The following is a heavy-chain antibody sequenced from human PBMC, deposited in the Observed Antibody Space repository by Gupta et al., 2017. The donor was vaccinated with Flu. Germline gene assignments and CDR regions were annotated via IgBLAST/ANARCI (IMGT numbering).Heavy chain of an antibody. J-gene: IGHJ3*02. Sequence: NWVRQAPGKGLEWVSSISSSSSYIYYADSVKGRVTISRDNAKNSLYLQMNSLRAEDTAVYYCARIGYCSSTSCYRGAFDIWGQGTMVTVSS. D-gene: IGHD2-2*01. CDR2: ISSSSSYI. CDR3: ARIGYCSSTSCYRGAFDI. V-gene: IGHV3-21*01.